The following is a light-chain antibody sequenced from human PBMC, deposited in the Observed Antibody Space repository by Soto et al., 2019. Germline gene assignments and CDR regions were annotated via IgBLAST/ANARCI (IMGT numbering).Light chain of an antibody. V-gene: IGKV2-30*01. CDR1: QSLVFRDGNTY. CDR3: IQGTLWPCYT. Sequence: DVVMTQSPLSLPVTLGQPASISCRSSQSLVFRDGNTYLNWFQQRPGQSPRRLIDKVSNRALGVTVRLDASGSGTDFTLMISRVEAEDVGSYYCIQGTLWPCYTFGQGTRLEI. CDR2: KVS. J-gene: IGKJ2*01.